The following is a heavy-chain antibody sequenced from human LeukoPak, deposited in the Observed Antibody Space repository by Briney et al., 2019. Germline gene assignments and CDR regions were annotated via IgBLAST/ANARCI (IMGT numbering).Heavy chain of an antibody. CDR1: GFTFSSYA. J-gene: IGHJ4*02. D-gene: IGHD6-19*01. V-gene: IGHV3-23*01. CDR2: ISGSGGST. CDR3: AKDLRYSTGWYFDY. Sequence: GGSLGLSCAASGFTFSSYAMSWVRQAPGKGLEWVSAISGSGGSTYYADSVKGRFTISRDNSKNTLYLQMNSLRAEDTAVYYCAKDLRYSTGWYFDYWGQGTLVTVPS.